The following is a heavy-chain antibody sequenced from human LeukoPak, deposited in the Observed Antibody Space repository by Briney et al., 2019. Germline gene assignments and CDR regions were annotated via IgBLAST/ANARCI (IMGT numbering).Heavy chain of an antibody. V-gene: IGHV1-69*13. J-gene: IGHJ5*02. CDR1: GGTFSSYA. Sequence: SVKVSCKASGGTFSSYAISWVRQAPGQGLEWMGGIIPVFGTANYAQKFQGRVTITADESTSTAYMELSSLRSEDTAVYYCARGVAAPGHWFDPWGQGTLVTVSS. CDR3: ARGVAAPGHWFDP. CDR2: IIPVFGTA.